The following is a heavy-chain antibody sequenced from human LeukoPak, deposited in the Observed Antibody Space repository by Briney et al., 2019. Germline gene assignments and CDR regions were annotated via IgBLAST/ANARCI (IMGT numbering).Heavy chain of an antibody. D-gene: IGHD6-19*01. CDR2: LRGDGET. V-gene: IGHV3-23*01. Sequence: PGGSLRLSCAASGFTFKNNAMSWVRQAPARGLEWVASLRGDGETFYADSVRGRFTLSRDDSRNSVYLHLNNLRVGDTAVYYCAKASWVSSADAVLWGQGTVVTVS. CDR3: AKASWVSSADAVL. J-gene: IGHJ4*02. CDR1: GFTFKNNA.